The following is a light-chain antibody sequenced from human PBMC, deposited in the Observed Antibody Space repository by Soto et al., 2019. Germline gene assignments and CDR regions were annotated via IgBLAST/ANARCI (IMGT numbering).Light chain of an antibody. CDR2: AAR. CDR1: QSISRN. J-gene: IGKJ2*01. Sequence: DIQLIQSPSSLSPSVGERITLSCRASQSISRNLNWYQQMPGKAPSLLIYAARDLQSGVPGRFSGSGSGTEFNLTISSLQPEDLATYYCQHSHSTPYTFGQGTKLEI. V-gene: IGKV1-39*01. CDR3: QHSHSTPYT.